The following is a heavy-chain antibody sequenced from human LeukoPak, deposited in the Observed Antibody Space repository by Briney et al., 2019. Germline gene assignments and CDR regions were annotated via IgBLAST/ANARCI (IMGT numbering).Heavy chain of an antibody. CDR1: GGSISSSSYY. Sequence: PSETLSLTCTVSGGSISSSSYYWGWIRQPPGKGLEWIGIIYYSGSTYYNPSLKSRVTISVDTSKNQFSLKLSSVTAADTAVYYCARHRYYDSSGYYYVVPAYFDYWGQGTLVTVSS. V-gene: IGHV4-39*01. D-gene: IGHD3-22*01. CDR2: IYYSGST. CDR3: ARHRYYDSSGYYYVVPAYFDY. J-gene: IGHJ4*02.